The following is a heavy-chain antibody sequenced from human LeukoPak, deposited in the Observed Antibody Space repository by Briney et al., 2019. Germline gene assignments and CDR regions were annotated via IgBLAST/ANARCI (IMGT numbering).Heavy chain of an antibody. CDR1: GFTFNNYA. D-gene: IGHD6-13*01. CDR2: ISGSGGST. CDR3: AKGESSSRSYYYYGMDV. Sequence: GGSLRLSCAASGFTFNNYAMSWVRQAPGKGLEWVSAISGSGGSTYYADSVKGRFTISRDNSKNTLYLQMNSLRAEDTAVYSCAKGESSSRSYYYYGMDVWGQGTTVTVSS. V-gene: IGHV3-23*01. J-gene: IGHJ6*02.